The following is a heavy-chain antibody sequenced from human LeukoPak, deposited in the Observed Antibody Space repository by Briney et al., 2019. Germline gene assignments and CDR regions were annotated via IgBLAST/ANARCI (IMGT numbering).Heavy chain of an antibody. CDR3: TKGKGATGFDI. Sequence: GGSLRLSCTAPGFTFSSYAMSWVRQAPGKGLEWVSGISGSGCGTYYADSVKRRFTISRENSKNTLYLQMNSLRAEDTAVYYCTKGKGATGFDIWGQGTMVTVSS. CDR1: GFTFSSYA. D-gene: IGHD1-26*01. CDR2: ISGSGCGT. V-gene: IGHV3-23*01. J-gene: IGHJ3*02.